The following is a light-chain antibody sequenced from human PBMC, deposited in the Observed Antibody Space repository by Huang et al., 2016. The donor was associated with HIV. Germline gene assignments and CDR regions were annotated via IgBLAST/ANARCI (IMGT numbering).Light chain of an antibody. CDR3: QQYNNWPPWT. V-gene: IGKV3D-15*01. Sequence: EIVMTQSPGTLSVSPGERATLSCRASQGVANNVAWYQQKPGQTPRLLIHGASNRATGIPARVSGSASGTEFTLTISSLQTEDFAIYYCQQYNNWPPWTFGQGT. CDR1: QGVANN. J-gene: IGKJ1*01. CDR2: GAS.